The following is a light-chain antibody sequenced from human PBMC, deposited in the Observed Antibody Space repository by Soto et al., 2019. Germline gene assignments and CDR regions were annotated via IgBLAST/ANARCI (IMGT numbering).Light chain of an antibody. Sequence: EIVMTQSPATRSVSPGERATLSCRASQSVSSNLAWYQQKPGQAPRLLIYGASTRATGIPARFSGSGSGTEFTLTISSLQSEDFAVYYCQQYNNWPLHFGGGTKVEIK. V-gene: IGKV3-15*01. CDR1: QSVSSN. J-gene: IGKJ4*01. CDR3: QQYNNWPLH. CDR2: GAS.